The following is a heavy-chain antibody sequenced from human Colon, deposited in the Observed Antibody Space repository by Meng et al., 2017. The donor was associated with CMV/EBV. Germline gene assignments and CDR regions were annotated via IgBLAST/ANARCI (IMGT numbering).Heavy chain of an antibody. CDR1: GFTFSSYW. CDR3: AAITAATVTLYGMDV. Sequence: GESLKISCAASGFTFSSYWMHWVRQAPGKGLVWVSRISSDGSITRYADSVKGRFTISRDNAKNTLYVQMNSLRAEDTAVYYCAAITAATVTLYGMDVWGLGTTVTVSS. CDR2: ISSDGSIT. D-gene: IGHD6-13*01. J-gene: IGHJ6*02. V-gene: IGHV3-74*01.